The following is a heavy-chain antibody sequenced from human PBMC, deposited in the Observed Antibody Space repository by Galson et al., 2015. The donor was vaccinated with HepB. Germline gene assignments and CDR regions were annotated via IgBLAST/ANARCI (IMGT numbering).Heavy chain of an antibody. D-gene: IGHD7-27*01. V-gene: IGHV6-1*01. Sequence: CAISGDSVSSHSAAWNWIRQSPSRGLEWLGRTYYRSKWYNDYAVSVKSRITINPDTSKNQFSLQLNSVTPGDTAVYYCARAGRWGDAYYFDYWGQGTLVTVSS. CDR3: ARAGRWGDAYYFDY. CDR2: TYYRSKWYN. CDR1: GDSVSSHSAA. J-gene: IGHJ4*02.